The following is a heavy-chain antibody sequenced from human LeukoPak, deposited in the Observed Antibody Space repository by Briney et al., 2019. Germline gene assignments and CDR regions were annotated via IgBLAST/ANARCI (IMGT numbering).Heavy chain of an antibody. CDR3: AKVATMVRGGPFDY. V-gene: IGHV3-30*02. D-gene: IGHD3-10*01. CDR2: IQHDGNNT. CDR1: GFSFNNYA. J-gene: IGHJ4*02. Sequence: GGSLRLSCAASGFSFNNYAMHWVRQAPGKTLEWVAFIQHDGNNTYYADSVKGRFTISRDNSKNMLFLQMNSLRAEDTAVYYCAKVATMVRGGPFDYWGQGTLVTVSS.